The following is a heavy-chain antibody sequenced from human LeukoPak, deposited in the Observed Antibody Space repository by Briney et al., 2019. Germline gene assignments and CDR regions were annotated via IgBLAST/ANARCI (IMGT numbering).Heavy chain of an antibody. CDR1: GGSFSGYY. CDR3: ARVVPAARKTPRYFDY. J-gene: IGHJ4*02. D-gene: IGHD2-2*01. CDR2: INHSGSI. Sequence: SETLSLTCAVYGGSFSGYYWSWIRQPPGKGLEWIGEINHSGSINYNPSLKSRVTISVDTSKNQFSLKLSSVTAADTAVYYCARVVPAARKTPRYFDYWGQGTLVTVSS. V-gene: IGHV4-34*01.